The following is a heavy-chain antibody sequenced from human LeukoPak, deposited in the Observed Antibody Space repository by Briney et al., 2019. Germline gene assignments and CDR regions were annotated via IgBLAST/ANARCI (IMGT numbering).Heavy chain of an antibody. J-gene: IGHJ3*02. D-gene: IGHD1-1*01. CDR2: ISSSGSTI. Sequence: GGSLRLSCAASGFSFSNYEMNWVRQAPGKGLEWVSYISSSGSTIYYADSVKGRFTISRDNAKNSLYLQMNSLRAEDTAVYYCARGTDAFDIWGQGTMVTVSS. V-gene: IGHV3-48*03. CDR1: GFSFSNYE. CDR3: ARGTDAFDI.